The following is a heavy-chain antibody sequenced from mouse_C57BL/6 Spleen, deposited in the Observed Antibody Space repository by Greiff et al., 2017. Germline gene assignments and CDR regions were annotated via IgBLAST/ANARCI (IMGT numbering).Heavy chain of an antibody. V-gene: IGHV1-53*01. J-gene: IGHJ4*01. CDR2: INPSNGGT. CDR1: GYTFTSYW. D-gene: IGHD1-1*01. Sequence: VKLQQPGTELVKPGASVKLSCKASGYTFTSYWMHWVKQRPGQGLEWIGNINPSNGGTNYNEKFKSKATLTAAKSSSPAYMQLSSLTSEDSAVYYCAGNVSFHYCALDYWGQGTSVTVSS. CDR3: AGNVSFHYCALDY.